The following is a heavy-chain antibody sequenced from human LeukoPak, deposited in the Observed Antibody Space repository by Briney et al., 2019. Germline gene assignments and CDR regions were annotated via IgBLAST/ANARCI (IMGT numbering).Heavy chain of an antibody. CDR2: INHSGST. CDR1: GGSFSGYY. CDR3: ARDFVVAGTWFDY. D-gene: IGHD6-19*01. J-gene: IGHJ4*02. V-gene: IGHV4-34*01. Sequence: PSETLSLTCAVYGGSFSGYYWSWIRQPPGKGLEWIGEINHSGSTSYKSSLKSRVTISIDTSKNQFSLKLSSVTAADTAVYYCARDFVVAGTWFDYWGQGTLVTVSS.